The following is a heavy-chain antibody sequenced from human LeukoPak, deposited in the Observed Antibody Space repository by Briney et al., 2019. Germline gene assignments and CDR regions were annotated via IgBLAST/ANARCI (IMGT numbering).Heavy chain of an antibody. CDR1: GFTFSSYG. V-gene: IGHV3-30*02. J-gene: IGHJ4*02. CDR2: IRYDGSNK. CDR3: AKDFSVYNYDSRVLDY. Sequence: GGSLRLSCAASGFTFSSYGIHWVRQAPGKGLEWVAFIRYDGSNKYYADSVKGRFTISRDNSKNTLYLQMNRLRAEDTAVYYCAKDFSVYNYDSRVLDYWGLGTLVTVSS. D-gene: IGHD3-22*01.